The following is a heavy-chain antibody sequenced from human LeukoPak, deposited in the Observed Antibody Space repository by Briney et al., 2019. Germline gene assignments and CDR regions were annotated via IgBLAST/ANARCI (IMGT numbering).Heavy chain of an antibody. J-gene: IGHJ6*03. CDR2: INDDGSTT. CDR1: GLTFSRSW. Sequence: TGGSLRLSCAASGLTFSRSWMHWVRQAPGKGLVWVSRINDDGSTTSYADSVKGRFTISRDNSKNTLYLQMNSLRAEDTAVYYCAKDRYALDYYYMDVWGKGTTVTISS. D-gene: IGHD5-18*01. V-gene: IGHV3-74*01. CDR3: AKDRYALDYYYMDV.